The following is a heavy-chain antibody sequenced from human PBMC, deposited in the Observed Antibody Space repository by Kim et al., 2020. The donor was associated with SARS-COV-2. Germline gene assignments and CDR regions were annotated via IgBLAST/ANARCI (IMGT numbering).Heavy chain of an antibody. CDR2: IIPIFGTA. Sequence: SVKVSCKASGGTFSSYAISWVRQAPGQGLEWMGGIIPIFGTANYAQKFQGRVTITADESTSTAYMELSSLRSEDTAVYYCVGGIAVAAPDYYYYGMDVWGQGTTVTVSS. CDR3: VGGIAVAAPDYYYYGMDV. J-gene: IGHJ6*02. D-gene: IGHD6-19*01. V-gene: IGHV1-69*13. CDR1: GGTFSSYA.